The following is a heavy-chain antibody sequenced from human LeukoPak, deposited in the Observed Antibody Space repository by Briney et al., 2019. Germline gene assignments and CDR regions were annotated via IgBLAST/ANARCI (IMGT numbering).Heavy chain of an antibody. D-gene: IGHD3-22*01. CDR2: LSLDGSNK. J-gene: IGHJ4*02. CDR3: AKARNYYDSSGYYLNY. CDR1: GFTFSSHA. Sequence: GRSLRLSCAVSGFTFSSHAMHWVRQAPGKGLEWVAALSLDGSNKYYADSVKGRFTISRDNSKNTLYLRMNSLRAEDTAVYYCAKARNYYDSSGYYLNYWGQGTLVTVSS. V-gene: IGHV3-30*04.